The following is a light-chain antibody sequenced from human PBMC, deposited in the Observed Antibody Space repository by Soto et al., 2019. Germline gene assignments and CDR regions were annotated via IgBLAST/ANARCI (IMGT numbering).Light chain of an antibody. CDR2: DAS. Sequence: VLTQSPATLPLSPGERATLSCRASQNIDXHLIWYQQKPGQAPRLIIYDASTRSTGIPARFSGSGSGTDFTLTISSLDPEDFAVYYCQQRGTWPYLTFGQGTRLEIK. J-gene: IGKJ5*01. V-gene: IGKV3-11*01. CDR1: QNIDXH. CDR3: QQRGTWPYLT.